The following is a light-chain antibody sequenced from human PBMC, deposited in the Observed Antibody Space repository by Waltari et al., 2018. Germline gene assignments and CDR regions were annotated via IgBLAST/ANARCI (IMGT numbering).Light chain of an antibody. V-gene: IGKV3-20*01. Sequence: EIVLTQSPGALSLSPGEGATLSCRASQSVGSNYLAWDQQNPGQAPRLLIEGASSRAPGIPDRFSGSGSGTDFTLTISRLQPEDCAVYYCQQYGSSPRTFGQGTKVEIK. CDR3: QQYGSSPRT. CDR2: GAS. CDR1: QSVGSNY. J-gene: IGKJ1*01.